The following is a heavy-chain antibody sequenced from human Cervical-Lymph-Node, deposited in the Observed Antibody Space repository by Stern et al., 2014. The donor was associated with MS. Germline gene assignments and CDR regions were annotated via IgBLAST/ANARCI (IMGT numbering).Heavy chain of an antibody. J-gene: IGHJ4*02. CDR2: VLPVFTTP. D-gene: IGHD5-24*01. Sequence: VQLLESGAEVKKPGSSVKVSCKVSGGTFSSYAVSWVRQAPGQGLEWMGGVLPVFTTPNYAQKFQGRVTVTADESTSTVYMELSNLTSEDTAMYYCARETRSGYNFDYWGQGALVTVSS. V-gene: IGHV1-69*01. CDR1: GGTFSSYA. CDR3: ARETRSGYNFDY.